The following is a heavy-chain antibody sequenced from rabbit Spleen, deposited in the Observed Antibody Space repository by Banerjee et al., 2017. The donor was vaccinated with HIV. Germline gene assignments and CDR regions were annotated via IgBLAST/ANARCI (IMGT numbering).Heavy chain of an antibody. CDR1: GFSFSDRDV. D-gene: IGHD1-1*01. CDR3: ARDLVGVIGWNFYL. V-gene: IGHV1S45*01. J-gene: IGHJ6*01. CDR2: INAATGKP. Sequence: QEHLEESGGDLVKPGASLTLTCKASGFSFSDRDVMCWVRQAPGKGLEWIACINAATGKPVYATWAKGRFTISRTSSTTVTLRMTSLTAADRAAYFCARDLVGVIGWNFYLWGQGTLVTVS.